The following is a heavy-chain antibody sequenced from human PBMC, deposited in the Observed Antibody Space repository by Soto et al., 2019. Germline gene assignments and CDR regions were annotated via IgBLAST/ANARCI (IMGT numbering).Heavy chain of an antibody. V-gene: IGHV3-7*01. CDR3: ARDAFATVVTSRGYYYGMDV. D-gene: IGHD4-17*01. J-gene: IGHJ6*02. Sequence: GGSLRLSCAASGFTFSSYWMSWVRQAPGKGLEWVANIKQDGSEKYYVDSVKGRFTISRDNAKNSLYLQMNSLRAEDTAVYYCARDAFATVVTSRGYYYGMDVWGQGTTVTVSS. CDR2: IKQDGSEK. CDR1: GFTFSSYW.